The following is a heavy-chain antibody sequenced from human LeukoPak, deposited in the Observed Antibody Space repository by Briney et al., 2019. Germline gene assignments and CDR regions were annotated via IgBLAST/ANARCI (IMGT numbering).Heavy chain of an antibody. V-gene: IGHV3-23*01. CDR3: AKRYSGSCFGSSFDY. Sequence: GGSLRLSCAASGFTFSSYAMRWVRQAPGKGLEWVSAISGSGGSTYYADSVKGRFTISRDNSKNTLYLQMNSLRAEDTAVYYCAKRYSGSCFGSSFDYWGQGTLVTVSS. D-gene: IGHD1-26*01. CDR1: GFTFSSYA. J-gene: IGHJ4*02. CDR2: ISGSGGST.